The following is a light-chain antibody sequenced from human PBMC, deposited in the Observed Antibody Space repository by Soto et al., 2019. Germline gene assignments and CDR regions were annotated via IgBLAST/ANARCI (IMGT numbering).Light chain of an antibody. Sequence: DIQMTQSPSSLSASVGDRVTITCRASQDIRRDLGWYQQKPGQAPKRLIYGASSLHSGVPSRVSGSGSVTEFTLTISILQHEDFATYYCLQHSIYPLTFGGGTQVEI. CDR2: GAS. CDR1: QDIRRD. V-gene: IGKV1-17*01. J-gene: IGKJ4*01. CDR3: LQHSIYPLT.